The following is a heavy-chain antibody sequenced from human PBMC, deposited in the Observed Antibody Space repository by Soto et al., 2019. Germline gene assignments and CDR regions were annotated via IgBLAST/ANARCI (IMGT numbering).Heavy chain of an antibody. Sequence: EVQLVESGGGLVQPGGSLRLSCAASGFTFSSYEMNWVRQAPGKGLEWVSYISSSGSTIYYADSVKGRFTISRDNAKNSLYRQMNSVGAEDTAVYYCARGQYSSGGGYFDYWGQETLVTVSS. V-gene: IGHV3-48*03. CDR2: ISSSGSTI. CDR3: ARGQYSSGGGYFDY. J-gene: IGHJ4*02. D-gene: IGHD6-19*01. CDR1: GFTFSSYE.